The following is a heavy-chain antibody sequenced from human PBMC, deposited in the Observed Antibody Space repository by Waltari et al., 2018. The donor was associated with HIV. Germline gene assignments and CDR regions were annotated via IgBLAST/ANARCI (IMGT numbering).Heavy chain of an antibody. CDR2: IYWNGNK. V-gene: IGHV2-5*01. Sequence: QITLEESGPTLVKPTQTLTLTCTFSGFSLSTSGVGVGWIRQPPGKALEWLALIYWNGNKHNSPSLKSRVTITKETSKDQVVLKMTNMDPADTATYFCARRPGYCSGTRCYYSHWFDPWGQGTLVTVSS. J-gene: IGHJ5*02. D-gene: IGHD2-2*03. CDR1: GFSLSTSGVG. CDR3: ARRPGYCSGTRCYYSHWFDP.